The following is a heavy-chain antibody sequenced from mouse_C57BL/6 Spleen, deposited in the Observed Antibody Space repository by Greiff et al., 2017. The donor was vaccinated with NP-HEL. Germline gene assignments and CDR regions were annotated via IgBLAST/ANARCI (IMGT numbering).Heavy chain of an antibody. D-gene: IGHD2-4*01. CDR1: GYAFSSSW. CDR2: IYPGDGDT. V-gene: IGHV1-82*01. J-gene: IGHJ2*01. Sequence: QVQLQQSGPELVKPGASVKISCKASGYAFSSSWMNWVKQRPGKGLEWIGRIYPGDGDTNYNGKFKGKATLTADKSSSTAYMQLSSLTSEDSAVYFCAREGLRAYYFDYWGQGTTLTVSS. CDR3: AREGLRAYYFDY.